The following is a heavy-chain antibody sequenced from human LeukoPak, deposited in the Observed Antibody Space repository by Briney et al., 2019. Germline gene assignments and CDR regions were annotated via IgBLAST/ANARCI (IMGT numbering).Heavy chain of an antibody. V-gene: IGHV3-23*01. CDR1: GFTFSSYG. J-gene: IGHJ6*03. D-gene: IGHD3-10*01. CDR2: ISGSGGST. CDR3: AKDQPGYYGSGSYYYYYYYMDV. Sequence: GGSLRLSCAASGFTFSSYGMSWVRQAPGKGLEWVSAISGSGGSTYYADSVKGRFTISRDNSKNTLHLQMNSLRAEDTAVYYCAKDQPGYYGSGSYYYYYYYMDVWGKGTTVTISS.